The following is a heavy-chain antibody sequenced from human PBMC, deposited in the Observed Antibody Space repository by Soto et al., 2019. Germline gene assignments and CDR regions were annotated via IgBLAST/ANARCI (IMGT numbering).Heavy chain of an antibody. D-gene: IGHD6-13*01. CDR2: IYSGGST. CDR1: GFTVSSNY. V-gene: IGHV3-53*04. Sequence: EVQLVESGGGLVQPGGSLRLSCAASGFTVSSNYMSWVRQAPGKGLEWVSVIYSGGSTYYADSVKGRFTISRHNSKNTLYLQMNSLRAEDTAVYYCASQIAAAGTFYGVDAFDIWGQGTMVTVSS. CDR3: ASQIAAAGTFYGVDAFDI. J-gene: IGHJ3*02.